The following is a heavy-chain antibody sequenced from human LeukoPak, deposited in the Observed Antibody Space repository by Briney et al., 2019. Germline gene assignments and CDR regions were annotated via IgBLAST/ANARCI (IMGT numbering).Heavy chain of an antibody. V-gene: IGHV4-34*01. CDR2: INHSGST. D-gene: IGHD1-1*01. Sequence: SETLSLTCGVYGGSFSGYYCSWIRQPPGKGLEWIGEINHSGSTNYNPSLKSRVTISLDTSKNQFSLQLNSVTPEDTAVYYCAGGPTWYDSFDYWGQGTLVTVSS. J-gene: IGHJ4*02. CDR3: AGGPTWYDSFDY. CDR1: GGSFSGYY.